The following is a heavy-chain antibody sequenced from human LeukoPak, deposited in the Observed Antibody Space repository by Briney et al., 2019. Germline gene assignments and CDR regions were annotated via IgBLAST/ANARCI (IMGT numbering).Heavy chain of an antibody. J-gene: IGHJ6*02. V-gene: IGHV3-30-3*01. CDR2: ISYDGSNK. CDR1: GFTFSSYA. CDR3: ARDNYYYYYGLTV. Sequence: GGSLRLSCAASGFTFSSYAMHWVRQGPGKGLEWVAVISYDGSNKYYADSVKGRFTISRDNSKNTLYLQVNSLRPEDTAVYYCARDNYYYYYGLTVWGQGTTVTVSS.